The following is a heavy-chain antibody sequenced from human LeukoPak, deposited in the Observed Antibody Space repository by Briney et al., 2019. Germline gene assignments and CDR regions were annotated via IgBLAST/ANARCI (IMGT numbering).Heavy chain of an antibody. V-gene: IGHV3-7*01. CDR2: IRPDGSGT. CDR1: GFTFSSYW. J-gene: IGHJ1*01. Sequence: GGSLRLSCAASGFTFSSYWMTWVGQAPGKGLEGVANIRPDGSGTYYVDSVKGRFTISRDNAKNSLYLQMNSLRTEDTAVYYCTRNRVAAAGDDWGQGTLVTVSS. CDR3: TRNRVAAAGDD. D-gene: IGHD6-13*01.